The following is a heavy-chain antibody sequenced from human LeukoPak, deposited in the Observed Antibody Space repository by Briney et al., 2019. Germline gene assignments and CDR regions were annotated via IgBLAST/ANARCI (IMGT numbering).Heavy chain of an antibody. CDR2: INPTGSTT. V-gene: IGHV1-46*04. D-gene: IGHD3-10*01. CDR1: GYTFTIHY. CDR3: ARDNSVGDIAWWFDP. Sequence: EASVKVSFKASGYTFTIHYMHWVRQAPGQGLEWMGVINPTGSTTTYAKKLQGRVIMTRDTSTNTDYMELSNLRSEDTAVYYCARDNSVGDIAWWFDPWGQGTLVTVSS. J-gene: IGHJ5*02.